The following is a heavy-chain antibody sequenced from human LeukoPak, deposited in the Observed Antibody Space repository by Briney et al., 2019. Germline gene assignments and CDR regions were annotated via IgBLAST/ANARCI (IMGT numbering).Heavy chain of an antibody. Sequence: PSETLSLTCTVSGGSISGYYWSWIRQPAGKGLGWIGRVSINENTDYNPSLKSRLTMSVDTSKSQVSLKLNSLTAADTAVYYCARGGGGTSFDYWGQGTLVTVSS. CDR1: GGSISGYY. V-gene: IGHV4-4*07. CDR3: ARGGGGTSFDY. J-gene: IGHJ4*02. D-gene: IGHD2-15*01. CDR2: VSINENT.